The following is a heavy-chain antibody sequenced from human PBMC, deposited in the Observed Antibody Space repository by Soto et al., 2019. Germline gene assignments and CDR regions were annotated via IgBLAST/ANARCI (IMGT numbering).Heavy chain of an antibody. J-gene: IGHJ6*02. CDR1: GGSISSGDYY. CDR3: AREAPETTYYYYGMDV. Sequence: SVTCTVSGGSISSGDYYWSWIRQPPGKGLEWIGYIYYSGSTYYNPSLKSRVTISVDTSKNQFSLKLSSVTAADTAVYYCAREAPETTYYYYGMDVWGQGTTVTVSS. CDR2: IYYSGST. D-gene: IGHD4-17*01. V-gene: IGHV4-30-4*01.